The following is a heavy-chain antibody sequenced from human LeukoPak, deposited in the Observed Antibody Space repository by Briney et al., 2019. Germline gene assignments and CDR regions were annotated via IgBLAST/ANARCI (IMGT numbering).Heavy chain of an antibody. CDR2: IYYSGST. CDR3: ARHSGSGSYNAPLDY. J-gene: IGHJ4*02. D-gene: IGHD3-10*01. Sequence: PSETVSLTCTVSGGSISSYYWSWIPQPPGKGLEWIGYIYYSGSTNYNPSLKSRVTISVDTCKNQFSPKLSSVTAADTAVYYCARHSGSGSYNAPLDYWGQGTLVTVSS. V-gene: IGHV4-59*08. CDR1: GGSISSYY.